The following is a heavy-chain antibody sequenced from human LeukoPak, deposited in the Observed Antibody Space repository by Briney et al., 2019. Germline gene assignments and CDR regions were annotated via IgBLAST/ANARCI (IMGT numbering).Heavy chain of an antibody. CDR1: GFTFSSYA. V-gene: IGHV3-30-3*01. CDR2: ISYDGSNK. J-gene: IGHJ3*02. CDR3: ARDPLALGAFDI. D-gene: IGHD6-6*01. Sequence: GGSLRLSCAASGFTFSSYAMHWVRQAPGKGLEWVAVISYDGSNKYYADSVKGRFTISRDNSKNTLYLQMNSLRAEDTAVYYCARDPLALGAFDIWGQGTMVTVSS.